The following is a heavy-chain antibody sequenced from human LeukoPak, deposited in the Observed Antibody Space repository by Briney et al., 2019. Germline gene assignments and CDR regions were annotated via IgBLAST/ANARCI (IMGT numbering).Heavy chain of an antibody. CDR1: GFTFSDYC. J-gene: IGHJ4*02. V-gene: IGHV3-11*05. Sequence: GGSLRLSCAASGFTFSDYCMTWIRQAPGKGLEWVSDISTNSTNTKYADSVKGRFTISRDNAKNSLYLQMNSLRAEDTAVYYCARELYDNSRVQDYWGQRTLVTVSS. CDR2: ISTNSTNT. D-gene: IGHD5/OR15-5a*01. CDR3: ARELYDNSRVQDY.